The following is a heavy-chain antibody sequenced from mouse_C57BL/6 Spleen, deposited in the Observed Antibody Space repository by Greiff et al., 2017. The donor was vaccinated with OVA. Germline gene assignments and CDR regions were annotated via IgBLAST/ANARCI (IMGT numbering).Heavy chain of an antibody. CDR1: GYTFTSYT. Sequence: VQLQQSGAELARPGASVKMSCKASGYTFTSYTMHWVKQRPGQGLEWIGYINPSSGYTKYNQKFKDKATLTADKSSSTAYMQLSSLTSEDSAVYYCASLDYGSSSAGFAYWGQGTLVTVSA. CDR2: INPSSGYT. V-gene: IGHV1-4*01. D-gene: IGHD1-1*01. J-gene: IGHJ3*01. CDR3: ASLDYGSSSAGFAY.